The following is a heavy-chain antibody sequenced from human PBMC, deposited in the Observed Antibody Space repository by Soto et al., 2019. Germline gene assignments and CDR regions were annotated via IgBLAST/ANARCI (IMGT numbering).Heavy chain of an antibody. Sequence: PGESLKISCKGSGYNFRSYWIGWVRQKPGKGLEWMGIIYPGDSDTTYSPSFQGQVTISADKSIGSAYLQWNSLEASDTAMYYCARLSGFHGSGSYDHSDYWGQGTLVTVSS. CDR1: GYNFRSYW. CDR3: ARLSGFHGSGSYDHSDY. V-gene: IGHV5-51*01. CDR2: IYPGDSDT. D-gene: IGHD3-10*01. J-gene: IGHJ4*02.